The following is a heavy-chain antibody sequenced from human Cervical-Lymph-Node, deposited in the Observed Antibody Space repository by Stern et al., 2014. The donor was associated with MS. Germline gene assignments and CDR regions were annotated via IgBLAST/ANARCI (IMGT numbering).Heavy chain of an antibody. Sequence: QVQLVQSGAEVQKSGSSVKVSCRASGGTFSSSDISWVRQAPGQGLEWMGGIIPIIETANYAQKYQGRVTITADESTSTAYMELSSLRSEDTAIYYCALGGFGHYFEYWGQGTLVTVSS. D-gene: IGHD3-10*01. CDR2: IIPIIETA. CDR1: GGTFSSSD. V-gene: IGHV1-69*01. CDR3: ALGGFGHYFEY. J-gene: IGHJ4*02.